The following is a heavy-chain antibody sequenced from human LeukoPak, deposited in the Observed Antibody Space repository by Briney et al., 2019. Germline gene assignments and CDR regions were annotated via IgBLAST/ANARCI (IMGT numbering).Heavy chain of an antibody. CDR3: ARDGASIDDQYYGLDV. D-gene: IGHD1-1*01. CDR2: IRSNSRGI. CDR1: GFTFNSYT. V-gene: IGHV3-21*06. J-gene: IGHJ6*02. Sequence: GGSLRLSCAASGFTFNSYTMNWARQAPGKGLESVSSIRSNSRGINYADSVKGRFTISRDNDKNTVFLEMNSLRAEDTAVYYYARDGASIDDQYYGLDVWGQGTTVTVSS.